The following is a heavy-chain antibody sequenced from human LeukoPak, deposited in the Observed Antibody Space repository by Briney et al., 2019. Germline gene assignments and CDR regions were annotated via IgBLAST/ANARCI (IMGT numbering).Heavy chain of an antibody. J-gene: IGHJ3*02. Sequence: SQTLSLTCAVSGGSISSSDYSWSWTRQPPGKGLEWIGYIYHTGDTSYNPSLRSRVTISVDRSKNQFSLRLRSVTAADTAMYYCARDEAGYYDAFDIWGQGTMVTISS. D-gene: IGHD1-26*01. CDR3: ARDEAGYYDAFDI. CDR1: GGSISSSDYS. CDR2: IYHTGDT. V-gene: IGHV4-30-2*01.